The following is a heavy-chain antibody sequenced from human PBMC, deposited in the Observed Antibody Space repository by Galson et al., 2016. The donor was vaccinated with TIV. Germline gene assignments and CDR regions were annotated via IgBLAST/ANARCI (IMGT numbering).Heavy chain of an antibody. CDR1: GLTFSSYA. CDR3: AKIDSSGYNYGGRFVY. V-gene: IGHV3-23*01. D-gene: IGHD3-22*01. J-gene: IGHJ4*02. Sequence: CAASGLTFSSYAITWVRQAPGKGLEWISAISGGGGSTYHTDSVKGRFTISRDNSKNTVFLQMNSLRAEDTAVYYCAKIDSSGYNYGGRFVYWGQGTLVTVSS. CDR2: ISGGGGST.